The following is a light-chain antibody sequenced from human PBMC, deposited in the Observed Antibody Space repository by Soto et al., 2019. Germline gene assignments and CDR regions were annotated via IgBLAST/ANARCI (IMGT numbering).Light chain of an antibody. Sequence: EIVLTQSPGTLSLSPGERATLSCRASQSVSSSYLAGYQQKPGQAPRLLIYGASSRATGIPDRFSGGGSGTDFTLTISRLEPEDFAVYYCQQYGSSPTFGQGTKVEIK. CDR1: QSVSSSY. J-gene: IGKJ1*01. CDR2: GAS. V-gene: IGKV3-20*01. CDR3: QQYGSSPT.